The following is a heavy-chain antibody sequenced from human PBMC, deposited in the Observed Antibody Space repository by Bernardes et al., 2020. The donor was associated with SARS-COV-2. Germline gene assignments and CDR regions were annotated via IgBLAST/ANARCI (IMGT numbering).Heavy chain of an antibody. CDR2: IYTSGST. J-gene: IGHJ4*02. Sequence: SETLSRTCTVSGGSINSYYWSWVRQPAGKGLEWIGRIYTSGSTNYNPSLKSRVTMSVDTSKNQFSLRLSSVTAADTAVYYCARVVPYTTSSYYFDYWGQGTLVTVSS. D-gene: IGHD6-6*01. V-gene: IGHV4-4*07. CDR1: GGSINSYY. CDR3: ARVVPYTTSSYYFDY.